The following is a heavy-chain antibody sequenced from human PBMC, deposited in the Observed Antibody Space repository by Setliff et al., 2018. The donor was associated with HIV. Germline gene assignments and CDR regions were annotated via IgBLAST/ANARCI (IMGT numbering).Heavy chain of an antibody. CDR1: GASIDSGFHY. CDR3: ARVGLRFKYTFDY. V-gene: IGHV4-39*01. J-gene: IGHJ4*02. CDR2: LYSTWNT. Sequence: KPSETLSLTCTVSGASIDSGFHYWGWIRQSPGKGLEWIASLYSTWNTYYNPSLKGRLTISAGPSKNQFSLWLTSATAADTAVYYCARVGLRFKYTFDYWGQGMLVTVSS. D-gene: IGHD5-12*01.